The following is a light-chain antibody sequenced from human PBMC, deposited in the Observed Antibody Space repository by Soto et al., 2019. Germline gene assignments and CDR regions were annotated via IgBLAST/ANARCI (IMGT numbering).Light chain of an antibody. CDR3: QDYNSWRWR. J-gene: IGKJ1*01. Sequence: LRPCPSTVCLSPGDGKTLSCRASQSISSGNLAWYQQKPGQAPRLLIYGASTRATGIPARFSGSGSGTEFTLIISSLQSEDSTVYYCQDYNSWRWRFGQGTKVAIK. CDR2: GAS. V-gene: IGKV3-15*01. CDR1: QSISSGN.